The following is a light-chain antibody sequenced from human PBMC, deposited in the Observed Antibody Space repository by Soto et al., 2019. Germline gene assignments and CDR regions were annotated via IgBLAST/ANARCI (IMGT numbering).Light chain of an antibody. J-gene: IGKJ2*01. V-gene: IGKV3-15*01. CDR1: QSITNN. CDR2: NAF. Sequence: EIVMTQSPATLSVTPGESATLSCRASQSITNNLAWYQQRPGQPPRLLIYNAFTRATGIPARFSGSVSATEFTLTISSLQSEGFAIYYCQQYNNWPPYTFGQGTKLEIK. CDR3: QQYNNWPPYT.